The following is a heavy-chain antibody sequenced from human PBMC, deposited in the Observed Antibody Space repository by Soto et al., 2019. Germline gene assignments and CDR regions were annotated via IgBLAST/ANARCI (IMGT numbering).Heavy chain of an antibody. D-gene: IGHD3-3*01. CDR2: INPSGGIT. J-gene: IGHJ3*02. Sequence: QVELVQSGAEVKKPGASVKVSCKAAGYTFTSYYMHWVRQAPGQGLEWMGFINPSGGITTYAQKCQARVTITSDTSTSTVYMELQTLKSEDTAVYYCARRSIFTWSDAFDIWGQGTMVTVSA. V-gene: IGHV1-46*01. CDR3: ARRSIFTWSDAFDI. CDR1: GYTFTSYY.